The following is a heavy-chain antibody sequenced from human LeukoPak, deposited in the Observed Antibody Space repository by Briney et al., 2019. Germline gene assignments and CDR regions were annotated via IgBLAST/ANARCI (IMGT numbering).Heavy chain of an antibody. Sequence: GASAKVSCKASGYTFTSYGISWVRQAPGQGLEWMGWISAYNGNTNYAQKLQGRVTMTTDTSTSTAYMELRSLRSDDTAVYYCARADRPSGYSYADFDYWGQGTLVTVSS. CDR2: ISAYNGNT. CDR3: ARADRPSGYSYADFDY. V-gene: IGHV1-18*01. J-gene: IGHJ4*02. D-gene: IGHD5-18*01. CDR1: GYTFTSYG.